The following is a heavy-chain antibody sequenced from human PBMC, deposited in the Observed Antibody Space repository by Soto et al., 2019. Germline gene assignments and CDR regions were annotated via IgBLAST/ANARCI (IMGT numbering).Heavy chain of an antibody. CDR2: IYWDDGK. D-gene: IGHD1-1*01. J-gene: IGHJ6*02. CDR3: AHARQPYYYYGMDV. V-gene: IGHV2-5*02. CDR1: RFSLSTSGVG. Sequence: QFTLTESGPTLVKPTQTITLTGTVSRFSLSTSGVGVGLIRQPPGKALEWLALIYWDDGKRYSPSLKSRLTIAKDTSKLHVVLTKTNMDPVDTATYYCAHARQPYYYYGMDVWGQGPTVTVSS.